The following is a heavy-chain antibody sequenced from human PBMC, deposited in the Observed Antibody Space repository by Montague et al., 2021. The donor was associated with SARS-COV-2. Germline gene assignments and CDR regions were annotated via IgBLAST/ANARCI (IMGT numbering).Heavy chain of an antibody. V-gene: IGHV4-38-2*02. D-gene: IGHD2-15*01. Sequence: SETLSLTCTVSGCSISSGYYWGWIRQPPGKGLEWIGSIYHSGSTYYNPSLKSRVTISVDTSKNQFSLKLSSVTAADTAVYYCARERRYCSGGSCYSGWFDPWGQGTLVTVSS. CDR2: IYHSGST. J-gene: IGHJ5*02. CDR3: ARERRYCSGGSCYSGWFDP. CDR1: GCSISSGYY.